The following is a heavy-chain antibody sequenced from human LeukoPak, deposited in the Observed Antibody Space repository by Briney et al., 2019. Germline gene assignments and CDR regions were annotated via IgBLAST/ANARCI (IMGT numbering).Heavy chain of an antibody. J-gene: IGHJ4*02. CDR3: ARILGFTLDY. CDR2: INSDGSRT. CDR1: GFSFSIYW. V-gene: IGHV3-74*01. Sequence: PGGSLRLSCAASGFSFSIYWMHWVRQAPGKGLVWVSHINSDGSRTSKADSVKGRFTISRDNAKNTLYLQMSSLRDEDTAVYYCARILGFTLDYWGQGTLVTVSS.